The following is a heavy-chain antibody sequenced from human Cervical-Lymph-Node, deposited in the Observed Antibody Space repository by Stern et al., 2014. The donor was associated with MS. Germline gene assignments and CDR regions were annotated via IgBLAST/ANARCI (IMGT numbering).Heavy chain of an antibody. CDR1: GYTFTNFY. Sequence: QVQLGQSGAEVKKPGASVKVSCKASGYTFTNFYMHWVRQAPGQGLEWMGKINPSGGSTSCAQNFQGSITMTRDTTTSTVYMELSSLRSEDTAVYYCAIGAFDIWGQGTMVTVSS. CDR2: INPSGGST. V-gene: IGHV1-46*01. J-gene: IGHJ3*02. CDR3: AIGAFDI.